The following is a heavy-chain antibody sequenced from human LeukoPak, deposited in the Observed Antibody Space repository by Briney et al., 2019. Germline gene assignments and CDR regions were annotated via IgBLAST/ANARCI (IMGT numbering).Heavy chain of an antibody. V-gene: IGHV3-30*04. D-gene: IGHD2-8*01. Sequence: GGSLRLSCAAPGFTFSSYAMYWVRQAPGKGLEWVAVISYDGRNKYYADSVKGRFTISRDNSENTLYLQMNSLRAEDTAVYYCARETEWLDYWGQGTLVTVSS. J-gene: IGHJ4*02. CDR2: ISYDGRNK. CDR1: GFTFSSYA. CDR3: ARETEWLDY.